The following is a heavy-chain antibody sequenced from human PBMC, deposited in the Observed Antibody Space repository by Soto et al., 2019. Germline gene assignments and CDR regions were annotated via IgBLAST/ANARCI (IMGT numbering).Heavy chain of an antibody. CDR1: GDSISTAC. D-gene: IGHD3-3*01. CDR2: IYNGGSP. V-gene: IGHV4-59*01. J-gene: IGHJ6*02. Sequence: QVQLQESGPGLVKPSETLSLTCNVSGDSISTACWSWIRQPPGKRLEYIGFIYNGGSPNYNPSLERRVPISPDTSKNQFSLKLTSVTAADTAVYYWARCECFRRGYGMDVWGQGTPVTVS. CDR3: ARCECFRRGYGMDV.